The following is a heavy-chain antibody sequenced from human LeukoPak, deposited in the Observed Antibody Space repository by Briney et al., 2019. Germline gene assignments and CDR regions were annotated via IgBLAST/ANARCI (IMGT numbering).Heavy chain of an antibody. CDR2: IIPILGIA. CDR1: GGTFSSYV. Sequence: SVKVSCKASGGTFSSYVISWVRQAPGQGLEWMGRIIPILGIANYAQKFQGRVTITADKSTSTAYMELSSLRSGDTAVYYCASPPADYYDSRDYFDYGGQGTLVTVSS. D-gene: IGHD3-22*01. CDR3: ASPPADYYDSRDYFDY. J-gene: IGHJ4*02. V-gene: IGHV1-69*04.